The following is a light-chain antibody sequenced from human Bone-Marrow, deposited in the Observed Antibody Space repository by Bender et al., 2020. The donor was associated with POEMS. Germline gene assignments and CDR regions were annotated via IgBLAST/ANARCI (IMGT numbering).Light chain of an antibody. CDR1: SGHRTYI. V-gene: IGLV4-69*01. J-gene: IGLJ1*01. CDR3: QTWGTGIGV. CDR2: LNSDGSH. Sequence: QPVLTQSSSASASLGSSVKLTCTLSSGHRTYIIAWHQQQPGKAPRYLMRLNSDGSHNKGDGIPDRFSGSSSGAERYLTISSLQSEDEADYYCQTWGTGIGVFGTGTKVTVL.